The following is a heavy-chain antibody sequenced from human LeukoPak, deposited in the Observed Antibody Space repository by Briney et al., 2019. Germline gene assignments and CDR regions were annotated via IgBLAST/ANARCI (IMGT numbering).Heavy chain of an antibody. CDR1: GFTFSDYT. J-gene: IGHJ4*02. V-gene: IGHV3-30*04. Sequence: GGSLRLSCAASGFTFSDYTMHWVRQAPGKGLEWVAVISYDGSNKYYADSVKGRFTISRDNSKNTLYLQMNSLRAEDTAVYYCAKDSPAEYSSALDYWGQGTLVTVSS. CDR3: AKDSPAEYSSALDY. D-gene: IGHD6-6*01. CDR2: ISYDGSNK.